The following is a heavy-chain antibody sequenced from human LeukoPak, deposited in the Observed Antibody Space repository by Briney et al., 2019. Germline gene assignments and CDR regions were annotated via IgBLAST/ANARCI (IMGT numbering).Heavy chain of an antibody. V-gene: IGHV5-10-1*01. D-gene: IGHD3-22*01. CDR3: ARQLRAVGSGYLWLIDY. Sequence: GESLKISCKGSGYSFTSYWISWVRQMPGKGLEWMGRIDPSDSYTNSSPSFQGHGTISADKSISTAYLQWSSLKASDTAMYYCARQLRAVGSGYLWLIDYWGQGTLVTVSS. CDR2: IDPSDSYT. CDR1: GYSFTSYW. J-gene: IGHJ4*02.